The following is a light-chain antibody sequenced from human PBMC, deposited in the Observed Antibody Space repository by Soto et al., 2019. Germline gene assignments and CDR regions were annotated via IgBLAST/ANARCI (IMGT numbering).Light chain of an antibody. J-gene: IGLJ1*01. Sequence: QSVLTQPPSASASLGASVTLTGTLSSGYSNYKVDWYQQRPGKGPRFVMRVGTGGIVGSKGDGIPDRFSVLGSGLNRYLTIKNIQEEDESDYHCGADHGSGSNLKVFGTGTKLTVL. CDR1: SGYSNYK. CDR3: GADHGSGSNLKV. CDR2: VGTGGIVG. V-gene: IGLV9-49*01.